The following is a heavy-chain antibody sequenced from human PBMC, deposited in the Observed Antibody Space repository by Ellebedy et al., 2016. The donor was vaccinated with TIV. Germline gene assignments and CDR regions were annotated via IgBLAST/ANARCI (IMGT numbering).Heavy chain of an antibody. CDR3: ARSPGGLLWFGELLYSGYYGMDV. Sequence: AASVKVSCKASGYTFTSYDINWVRQATGQGLEWMGWMNPNSGNTGYAQKFQGRVTITRNTSISTAYMELSSLRSEDTAVYYCARSPGGLLWFGELLYSGYYGMDVWGQGTTVTVSS. CDR1: GYTFTSYD. J-gene: IGHJ6*02. CDR2: MNPNSGNT. V-gene: IGHV1-8*03. D-gene: IGHD3-10*01.